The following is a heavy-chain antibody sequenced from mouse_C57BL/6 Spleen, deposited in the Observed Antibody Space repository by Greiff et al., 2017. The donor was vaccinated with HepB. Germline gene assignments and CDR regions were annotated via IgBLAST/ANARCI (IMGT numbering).Heavy chain of an antibody. D-gene: IGHD1-1*01. Sequence: EVKVVESGGDLVKPGGSLKLSCAASGFTFSSYGMSWVRQTPDKRLEWVATINSGGSYTYYPDSVKGRFTISRDNAKNTLYLQMSSLKSEDTAMYYCARPSSSYAMDYWGQGTSVTVSS. CDR2: INSGGSYT. CDR1: GFTFSSYG. CDR3: ARPSSSYAMDY. J-gene: IGHJ4*01. V-gene: IGHV5-6*01.